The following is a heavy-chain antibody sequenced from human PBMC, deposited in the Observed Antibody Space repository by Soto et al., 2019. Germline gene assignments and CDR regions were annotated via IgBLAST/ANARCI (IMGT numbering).Heavy chain of an antibody. CDR3: AKFSRSLPQYCSSTSCYSSPFDY. CDR1: GFTFSSYA. CDR2: ISSSGGST. V-gene: IGHV3-23*01. J-gene: IGHJ4*02. Sequence: EVQLLESGGGLVQPGGSLRLSCAASGFTFSSYAMSWVRQAPGKRLEWVSAISSSGGSTYYADSVKGRFTISRDNSKNTLYLQMNSLRAEDTAVYYCAKFSRSLPQYCSSTSCYSSPFDYWGQGTLVTVSS. D-gene: IGHD2-2*01.